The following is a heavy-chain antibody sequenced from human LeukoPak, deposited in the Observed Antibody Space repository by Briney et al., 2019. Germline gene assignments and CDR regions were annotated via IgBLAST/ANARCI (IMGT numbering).Heavy chain of an antibody. CDR2: ISGSGGST. CDR3: AKVHTRSYYSDY. D-gene: IGHD2-2*02. Sequence: SGGSLRLSCAASGFTFSSYAMSWVRQAPGKGLEWVSAISGSGGSTYYADSVKGRFTISRDNSKNTLYLQMNSLRAEDTAVYYCAKVHTRSYYSDYWGQGTLVTVSS. CDR1: GFTFSSYA. J-gene: IGHJ4*02. V-gene: IGHV3-23*01.